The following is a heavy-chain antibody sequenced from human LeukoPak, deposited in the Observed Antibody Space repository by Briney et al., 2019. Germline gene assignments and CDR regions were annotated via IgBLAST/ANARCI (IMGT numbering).Heavy chain of an antibody. V-gene: IGHV3-7*04. D-gene: IGHD5-24*01. J-gene: IGHJ4*02. CDR2: IKQDGSKK. CDR1: GFPFSSYW. CDR3: TRVGYIDEGIDY. Sequence: GGSLRLSCVASGFPFSSYWMTWVRQAPGKGLEWVANIKQDGSKKSYVDSVKGRFTISRDNAENSLYLQMNSLRAEDTAIYYCTRVGYIDEGIDYWGQGTLVTVSS.